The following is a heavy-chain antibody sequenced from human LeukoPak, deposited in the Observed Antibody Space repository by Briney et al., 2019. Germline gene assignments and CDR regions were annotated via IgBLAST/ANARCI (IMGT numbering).Heavy chain of an antibody. CDR1: GFTFSSYG. J-gene: IGHJ4*02. CDR3: ARDYYDSSGFPDY. Sequence: PGRSLRLSCAASGFTFSSYGMHWVRQAPGKGLEGVAVIWYDGSNKYYADSVKGRFTISRDNSKNTLYLQMNSLRAEDTTVYYCARDYYDSSGFPDYWGQGTLVTVSS. V-gene: IGHV3-33*01. CDR2: IWYDGSNK. D-gene: IGHD3-22*01.